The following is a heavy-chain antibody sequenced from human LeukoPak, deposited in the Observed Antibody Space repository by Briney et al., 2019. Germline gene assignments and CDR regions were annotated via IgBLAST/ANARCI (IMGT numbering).Heavy chain of an antibody. CDR2: ISGSGGST. CDR1: GFTFSSYA. CDR3: AKGTRDAGYYFDC. V-gene: IGHV3-23*01. D-gene: IGHD1-7*01. J-gene: IGHJ4*02. Sequence: GGSLRLSCAASGFTFSSYAMSWVRQAPGKGLEWVSAISGSGGSTYYADSVKGRFTISRDNSKNTLYLQMNSLRAEGTAVYYCAKGTRDAGYYFDCWGQGTLVTVSS.